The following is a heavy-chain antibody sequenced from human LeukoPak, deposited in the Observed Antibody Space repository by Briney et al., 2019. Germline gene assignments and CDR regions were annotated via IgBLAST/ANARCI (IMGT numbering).Heavy chain of an antibody. CDR1: GFTFSNAW. CDR3: TTEGILAYCGGDCCSMYAFDI. D-gene: IGHD2-21*02. CDR2: IKSKTDGGTT. V-gene: IGHV3-15*01. J-gene: IGHJ3*02. Sequence: PGGSLRLSCAASGFTFSNAWMSWVRQAPGKGLEWVGRIKSKTDGGTTDYAAPVKGRFTISRDDSKNTLYLQMNSLKTEDTAVYYCTTEGILAYCGGDCCSMYAFDIWGQGTMVTVSS.